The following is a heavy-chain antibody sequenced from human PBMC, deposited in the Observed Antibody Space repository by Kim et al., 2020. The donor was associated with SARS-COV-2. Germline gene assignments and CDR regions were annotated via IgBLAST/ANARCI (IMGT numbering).Heavy chain of an antibody. CDR3: ASGCVSRGGFDFFDY. D-gene: IGHD2-15*01. J-gene: IGHJ4*01. Sequence: SETLSLTCTVSGGTISSGKYYWSWIRQPPGKGLEWLGYIYDSGSTYHNPSLKRRLSICIDTSKSQFMLKMTSVTAADTAVYYCASGCVSRGGFDFFDYWG. CDR1: GGTISSGKYY. CDR2: IYDSGST. V-gene: IGHV4-31*03.